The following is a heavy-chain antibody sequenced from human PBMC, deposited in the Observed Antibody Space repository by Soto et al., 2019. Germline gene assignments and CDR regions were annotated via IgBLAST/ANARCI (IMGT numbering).Heavy chain of an antibody. Sequence: QIHLVQSGPEVRKPGASVKVSCKPSGYTFTSNGFSWVRQTPGQGLEWMGWIGAYNGDTNYAPKFQGRVTMTTDTSTSTAYMELRSLISDDTAVYFCTRAIAATGPAEYWGQGTLVTVSS. V-gene: IGHV1-18*01. D-gene: IGHD6-13*01. CDR2: IGAYNGDT. J-gene: IGHJ4*02. CDR3: TRAIAATGPAEY. CDR1: GYTFTSNG.